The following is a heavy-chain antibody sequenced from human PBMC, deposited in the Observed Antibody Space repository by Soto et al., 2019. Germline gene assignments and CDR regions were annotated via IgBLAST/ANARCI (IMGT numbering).Heavy chain of an antibody. CDR3: ARHWSGYYFDY. Sequence: SETLSLTCPVSGGSISSRSYFWGWIRQPPGKGLEWIGSIHYSGSTYYNPSLNSRVTISVDTSKNQFSLKLSSVTAADTALYYCARHWSGYYFDYWGQRTLVTVSS. CDR1: GGSISSRSYF. J-gene: IGHJ4*02. D-gene: IGHD3-3*01. CDR2: IHYSGST. V-gene: IGHV4-39*01.